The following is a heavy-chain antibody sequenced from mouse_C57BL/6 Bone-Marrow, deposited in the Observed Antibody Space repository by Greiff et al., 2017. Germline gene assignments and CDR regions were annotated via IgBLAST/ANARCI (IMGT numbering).Heavy chain of an antibody. D-gene: IGHD1-1*01. J-gene: IGHJ4*01. CDR3: ARPHPYYLERAMDY. CDR1: GYAFSSSW. V-gene: IGHV1-82*01. Sequence: QVQLQQSGPELVKPGASVKISCKASGYAFSSSWMNWVKQRPGKGLEWIGRIYPGDGDTNYNGKFKGKATLTADKSSSTAYMQLSSLTSEDPAVYFCARPHPYYLERAMDYWGQGTSVTVSS. CDR2: IYPGDGDT.